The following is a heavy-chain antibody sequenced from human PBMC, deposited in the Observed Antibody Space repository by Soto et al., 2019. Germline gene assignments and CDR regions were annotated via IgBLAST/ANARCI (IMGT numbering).Heavy chain of an antibody. Sequence: GGSLRLSCAAPGFTFPRSSMNWVRQAPGKGLEWVSSISSTTNYIYYGDSMKGRFTISRDNAKNSLYLEMNSLRAEDTAVYYCARESEDLTSNFDYWGQGTLVTVSS. CDR1: GFTFPRSS. CDR3: ARESEDLTSNFDY. CDR2: ISSTTNYI. V-gene: IGHV3-21*06. J-gene: IGHJ4*02.